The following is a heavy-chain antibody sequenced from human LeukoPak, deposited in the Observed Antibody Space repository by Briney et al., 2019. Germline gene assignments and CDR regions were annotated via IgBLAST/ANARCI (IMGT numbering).Heavy chain of an antibody. CDR3: ARPAHYGSGSYPYYFDY. D-gene: IGHD3-10*01. V-gene: IGHV4-59*13. Sequence: PSETLSLTCTVSGGSISSYYGSWIRQPPGKGLEWIGYIYYSGSTNYNPSLKSRVTISVDTSKNQFSLKLSSVTAADTAVYYCARPAHYGSGSYPYYFDYWGQGTLVTVSS. CDR1: GGSISSYY. J-gene: IGHJ4*02. CDR2: IYYSGST.